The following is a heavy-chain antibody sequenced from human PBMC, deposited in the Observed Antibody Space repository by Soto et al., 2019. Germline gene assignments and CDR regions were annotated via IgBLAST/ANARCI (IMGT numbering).Heavy chain of an antibody. CDR1: GYIFVNYG. CDR2: ISPYSGNT. J-gene: IGHJ6*02. V-gene: IGHV1-18*01. Sequence: QVQLVQSGDEVRKPGSSVKVSCKASGYIFVNYGIAWVRQAPGQGLEWMGWISPYSGNTHYASKVQGRLTMTTDTSTCTDYRELGSMTADDTAVYYCAMVDNYVTPTPQDVWGQGTTVTVSS. D-gene: IGHD3-16*01. CDR3: AMVDNYVTPTPQDV.